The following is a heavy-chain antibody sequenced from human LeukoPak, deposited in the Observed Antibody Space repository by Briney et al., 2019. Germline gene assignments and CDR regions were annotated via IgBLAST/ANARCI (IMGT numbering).Heavy chain of an antibody. CDR2: INPSGGST. V-gene: IGHV1-46*01. J-gene: IGHJ4*02. CDR3: ARHKEVGDYYYFDY. D-gene: IGHD2/OR15-2a*01. Sequence: GASVKVSCKAPGYTFTSYYMHWVRQAPGQGLEWMGIINPSGGSTSYTQEFQGRVTMTRDTSTTTVYMELSSLRSQDTAVYYCARHKEVGDYYYFDYWGQGTLVTVSS. CDR1: GYTFTSYY.